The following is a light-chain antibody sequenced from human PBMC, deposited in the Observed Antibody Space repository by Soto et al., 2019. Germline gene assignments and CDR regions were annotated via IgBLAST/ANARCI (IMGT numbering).Light chain of an antibody. CDR3: SSYTSSSTPVV. CDR1: SSDVGGYNY. CDR2: DVS. J-gene: IGLJ2*01. Sequence: QSALTQPASVSGSPGQSITISCTGTSSDVGGYNYVSWYQQHPGKAPKLMIYDVSNGPSGVSNRFSGSKSGNTASLTSSGLQAEDEADYYCSSYTSSSTPVVFGGGTKLTVL. V-gene: IGLV2-14*01.